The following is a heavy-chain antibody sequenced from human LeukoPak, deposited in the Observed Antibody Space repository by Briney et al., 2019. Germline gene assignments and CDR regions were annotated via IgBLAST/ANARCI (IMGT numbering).Heavy chain of an antibody. CDR2: IRTAGDT. Sequence: PGGSLRLSCAASGFTFSIYDIVWVRQATGKGLEWVSAIRTAGDTYYPRSVKGRFTISRENAKNSLYLQMNSLRAGDTAVYYCARQTTVGGLDYWGQGTLVTVSS. CDR3: ARQTTVGGLDY. J-gene: IGHJ4*02. D-gene: IGHD4-11*01. CDR1: GFTFSIYD. V-gene: IGHV3-13*01.